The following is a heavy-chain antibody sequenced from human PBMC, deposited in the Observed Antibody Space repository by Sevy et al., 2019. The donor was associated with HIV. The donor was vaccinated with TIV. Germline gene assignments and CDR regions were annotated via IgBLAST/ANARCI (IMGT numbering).Heavy chain of an antibody. CDR3: ARDRKGEYSAYDGAGYFGMDV. V-gene: IGHV3-21*01. Sequence: GGSLRLSCAASGFTFSSYSMNWVRQAPGKGLEWISSVSSLSNYIYYEDSVKGRFTISRDNAKNSLYLQMNNLRVEDTAVYYCARDRKGEYSAYDGAGYFGMDVWGQGITVTVSS. J-gene: IGHJ6*02. CDR2: VSSLSNYI. CDR1: GFTFSSYS. D-gene: IGHD5-12*01.